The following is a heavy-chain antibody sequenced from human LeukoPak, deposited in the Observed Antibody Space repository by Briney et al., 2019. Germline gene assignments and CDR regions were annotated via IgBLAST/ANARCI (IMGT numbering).Heavy chain of an antibody. D-gene: IGHD6-19*01. CDR1: VGTFSSYA. J-gene: IGHJ4*02. CDR3: ARDSSGWPSDY. Sequence: GSSVKVSFKASVGTFSSYAISWVRQAPGQGLEWMGRIIPIFGTANYAQKFQGRVTITTDESTSTAYMELSSLRSEDTAVYYCARDSSGWPSDYWGQGTLVTVSS. CDR2: IIPIFGTA. V-gene: IGHV1-69*05.